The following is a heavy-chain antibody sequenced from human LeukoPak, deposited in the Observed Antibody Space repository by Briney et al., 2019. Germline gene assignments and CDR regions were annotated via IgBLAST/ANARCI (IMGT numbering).Heavy chain of an antibody. D-gene: IGHD5-18*01. CDR1: GFTFSSYS. J-gene: IGHJ4*02. CDR2: ISSSSSYI. V-gene: IGHV3-21*01. CDR3: AKDALDTASLSPFDY. Sequence: GGSLRLSCAASGFTFSSYSMNWVRQAPGKGLEWVSSISSSSSYIYYADSVKGRFTISRDNAKNSLYLQMNSLRGEDTAVYYCAKDALDTASLSPFDYWGQGTLVTVSS.